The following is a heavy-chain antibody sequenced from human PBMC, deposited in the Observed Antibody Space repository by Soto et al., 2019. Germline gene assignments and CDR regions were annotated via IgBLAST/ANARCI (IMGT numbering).Heavy chain of an antibody. CDR1: GYTFTSYG. Sequence: QVQLVQSGAEVKKPGASVKVSCKASGYTFTSYGISWVRQAPGQGLEWMGWISAHNGNKKYAQKLQGRVTMTTATSTSTAYMELRSLTSDDTAVYYGAKAPNYLDYWGQGTLVTVSS. CDR3: AKAPNYLDY. V-gene: IGHV1-18*01. J-gene: IGHJ4*02. CDR2: ISAHNGNK.